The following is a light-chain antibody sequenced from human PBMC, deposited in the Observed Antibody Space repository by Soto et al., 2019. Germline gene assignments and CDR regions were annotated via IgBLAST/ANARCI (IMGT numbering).Light chain of an antibody. CDR3: GSYRGSSTLV. CDR1: SSDVGDYNY. CDR2: EVS. V-gene: IGLV2-14*01. Sequence: QSVLTQPASVSGSPGQSITISCTGTSSDVGDYNYVSWYQQHPGKAPKLMIFEVSHRPSGVSNRFSGSKSGNTASLTISGLQAEDEADYYCGSYRGSSTLVFGTGTKVTVL. J-gene: IGLJ1*01.